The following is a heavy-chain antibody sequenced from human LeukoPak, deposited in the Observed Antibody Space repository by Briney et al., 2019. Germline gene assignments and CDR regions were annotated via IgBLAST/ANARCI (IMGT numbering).Heavy chain of an antibody. D-gene: IGHD2-21*02. CDR2: INPNSGGT. CDR1: GYTFTGYY. CDR3: ARAFCGGDCYLYFQH. J-gene: IGHJ1*01. Sequence: GASVKVSCKASGYTFTGYYMHWVRQAPGRGLEWMGWINPNSGGTNYAQKFQGRVTMTRDTSISTAYMELSRLRSDDTAVYYCARAFCGGDCYLYFQHWGQGTLVTVSS. V-gene: IGHV1-2*02.